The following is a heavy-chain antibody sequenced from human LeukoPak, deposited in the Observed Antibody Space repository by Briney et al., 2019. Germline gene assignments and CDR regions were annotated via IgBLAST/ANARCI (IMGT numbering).Heavy chain of an antibody. CDR3: ARATTVPYYFDY. CDR1: GYSISSGFY. CDR2: IYHSGST. J-gene: IGHJ4*02. V-gene: IGHV4-38-2*02. Sequence: SETLSLTCTVSGYSISSGFYWGWIRQPPGKGLEWIGSIYHSGSTYYNPSLKSRVTISVDTSKNQFSLKLSSVTAADTAVYYCARATTVPYYFDYWGQGTLVTVSS. D-gene: IGHD4-11*01.